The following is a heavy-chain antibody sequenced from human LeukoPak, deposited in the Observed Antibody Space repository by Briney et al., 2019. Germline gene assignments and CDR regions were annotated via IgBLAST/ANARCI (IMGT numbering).Heavy chain of an antibody. CDR3: ARHSGMTTVTPYLDY. CDR1: GVSISSSSYY. V-gene: IGHV4-39*01. Sequence: SETLSLTCTVSGVSISSSSYYWGWLRQPPGKGLEWIGSIYYSGSTYYNPSLKSRVTISVDTSKNHVSLKLSSVIAADTAMYYCARHSGMTTVTPYLDYWGQGTLVTVSS. D-gene: IGHD4-17*01. J-gene: IGHJ4*02. CDR2: IYYSGST.